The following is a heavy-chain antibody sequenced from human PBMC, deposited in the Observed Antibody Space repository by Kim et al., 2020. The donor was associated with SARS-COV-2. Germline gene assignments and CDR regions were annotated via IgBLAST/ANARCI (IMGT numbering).Heavy chain of an antibody. D-gene: IGHD2-15*01. CDR1: GGSISSGSYY. V-gene: IGHV4-39*01. Sequence: SETLSLTCTVSGGSISSGSYYWGWIRQPPGKGLEWIGSIYYSGTTYHNPSLKSRVTMSVDTSKNQSSLKLSSVTAADTAVYYCAALPAGIVVVDIWGQGTMVTVSS. CDR3: AALPAGIVVVDI. J-gene: IGHJ3*02. CDR2: IYYSGTT.